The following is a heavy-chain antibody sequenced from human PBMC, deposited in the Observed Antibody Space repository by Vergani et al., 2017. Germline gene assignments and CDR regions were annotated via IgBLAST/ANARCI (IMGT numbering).Heavy chain of an antibody. CDR3: ARDCGEYDKDALDV. CDR2: IYTSGAT. Sequence: QVQLQESGPGLVKPSQTLSLTCTVSGGPFSTGGQPWTWLRQSTGKGLEGIGRIYTSGATNYNPSLRSRAIMSADASKKQFSLKLTSVTAADTAVYYFARDCGEYDKDALDVWVQGTKVTVSS. CDR1: GGPFSTGGQP. J-gene: IGHJ3*01. V-gene: IGHV4-61*02. D-gene: IGHD2-21*01.